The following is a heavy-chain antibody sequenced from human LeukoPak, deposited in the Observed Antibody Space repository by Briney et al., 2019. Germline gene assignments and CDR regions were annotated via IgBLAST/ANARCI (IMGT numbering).Heavy chain of an antibody. Sequence: GKSLRLSCAASGFTFSNYAMHWVRQAPGKGLEWVSLISSGGTYEYYADSVKGRFTISRDNSKNTLYLQMNSLRAEDTAVYYCAKDKGNWFDPWGQGTLVTVSS. CDR2: ISSGGTYE. CDR3: AKDKGNWFDP. J-gene: IGHJ5*02. V-gene: IGHV3-30*01. CDR1: GFTFSNYA.